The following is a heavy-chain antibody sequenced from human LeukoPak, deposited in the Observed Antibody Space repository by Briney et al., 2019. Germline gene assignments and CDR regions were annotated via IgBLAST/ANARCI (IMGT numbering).Heavy chain of an antibody. CDR2: ISSNGGST. CDR3: ASSYNSWYCDY. D-gene: IGHD6-6*01. V-gene: IGHV3-64*01. J-gene: IGHJ4*02. Sequence: PGGSLRLSCAASGFTFSSYAMHWVRQAPGKGLEYVSAISSNGGSTYYANSVKGRFTISRDNSKNTLYLQMGSLRAEDMAVYYCASSYNSWYCDYWGQGTLVTVSS. CDR1: GFTFSSYA.